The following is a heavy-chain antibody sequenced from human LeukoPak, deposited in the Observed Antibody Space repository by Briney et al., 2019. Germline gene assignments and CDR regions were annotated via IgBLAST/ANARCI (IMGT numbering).Heavy chain of an antibody. J-gene: IGHJ4*02. V-gene: IGHV3-13*01. Sequence: PGGSLRPSCAAAGFTFSSYDMHWVRQATGKGLEWVSAIGTAGDTYYPGSVKGRFTISRENAKNSLYLQMNSLRGGDPAVYYCARGNRVAAAGTIDYWGQGTLVTVSS. CDR3: ARGNRVAAAGTIDY. CDR2: IGTAGDT. D-gene: IGHD6-13*01. CDR1: GFTFSSYD.